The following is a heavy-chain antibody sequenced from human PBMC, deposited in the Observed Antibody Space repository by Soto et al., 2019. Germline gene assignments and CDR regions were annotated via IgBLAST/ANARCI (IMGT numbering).Heavy chain of an antibody. CDR3: AHSIAPLLFDY. V-gene: IGHV2-5*02. Sequence: QITLKESGPPLVKPTQTLTLTCSFSGFSLRTSGLGVGWIRQPPGKALEWLALIYWDDDKRYSPSLETRLTITKDTSKNQVVLTMTNMDPVDTATYFCAHSIAPLLFDYWGQGILVTVSS. D-gene: IGHD2-15*01. J-gene: IGHJ4*02. CDR2: IYWDDDK. CDR1: GFSLRTSGLG.